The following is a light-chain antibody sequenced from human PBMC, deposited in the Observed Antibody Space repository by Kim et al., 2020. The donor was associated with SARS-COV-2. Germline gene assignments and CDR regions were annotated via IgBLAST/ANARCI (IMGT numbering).Light chain of an antibody. J-gene: IGLJ3*02. V-gene: IGLV10-54*04. CDR3: SAWDSSLGAWV. CDR1: SNNVGNQG. Sequence: PAATLTCTGNSNNVGNQGAAWLQQHQGHPPKLLSYRNNNRPSGISERFSTSRSGNTASLTILGLQPEDEAYYYCSAWDSSLGAWVFGGGTQLTVL. CDR2: RNN.